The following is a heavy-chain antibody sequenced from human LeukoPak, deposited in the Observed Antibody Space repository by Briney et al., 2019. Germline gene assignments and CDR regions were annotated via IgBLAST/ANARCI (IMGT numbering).Heavy chain of an antibody. Sequence: PGGSLRLSCAASGFTFSSYSMNWVRQAPGKGLEWVSSISSSSSYIYYADSVKGRFTISRDNAKNSLYLQMNSLRAEDTAVYYCAKEISYYDFWSGYYAKPFDYWGQGTLVTVSS. D-gene: IGHD3-3*01. CDR1: GFTFSSYS. CDR2: ISSSSSYI. CDR3: AKEISYYDFWSGYYAKPFDY. J-gene: IGHJ4*02. V-gene: IGHV3-21*04.